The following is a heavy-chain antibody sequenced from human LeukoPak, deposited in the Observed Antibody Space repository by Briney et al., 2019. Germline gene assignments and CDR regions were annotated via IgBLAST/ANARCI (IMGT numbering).Heavy chain of an antibody. V-gene: IGHV1-18*01. CDR3: ARVLVEYYYDSSGYPDY. J-gene: IGHJ4*02. CDR2: ISAYNGNT. D-gene: IGHD3-22*01. Sequence: GASVKVSCKASGYTFTSYGISWVRQAPGQGLEWMGWISAYNGNTNYAQKLQGRVTMTTDTSTSTAYMELRSLRSDDTAVYYCARVLVEYYYDSSGYPDYWGQGTLVTVSS. CDR1: GYTFTSYG.